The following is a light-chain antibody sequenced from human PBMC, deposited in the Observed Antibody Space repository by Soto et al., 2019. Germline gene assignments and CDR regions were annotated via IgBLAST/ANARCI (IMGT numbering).Light chain of an antibody. CDR2: AND. CDR3: AAWDDSLSGLL. V-gene: IGLV1-44*01. Sequence: QSVLTQPPSTSATPGQRVTISCSGSTSNVGINTVNWYQQVPGTAPRLLIYANDQRPSGVPGRFSGSKSGTSASLAIGGLQCEDEADYFCAAWDDSLSGLLFGGGTKLTVL. CDR1: TSNVGINT. J-gene: IGLJ3*02.